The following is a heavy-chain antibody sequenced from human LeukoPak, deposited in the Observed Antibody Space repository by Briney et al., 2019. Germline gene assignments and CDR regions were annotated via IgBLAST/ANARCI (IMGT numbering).Heavy chain of an antibody. CDR1: GYTFTSYY. Sequence: ASVKVSCKASGYTFTSYYMHWVRQAPGQGLEWMGIIDPSGGSTSYAQKFQGRVTMTRDTSTSTVYMELSRLRSDDTAVYYCARAGRNVDPWGQGTLVTVSS. V-gene: IGHV1-46*01. CDR3: ARAGRNVDP. D-gene: IGHD2-15*01. CDR2: IDPSGGST. J-gene: IGHJ5*02.